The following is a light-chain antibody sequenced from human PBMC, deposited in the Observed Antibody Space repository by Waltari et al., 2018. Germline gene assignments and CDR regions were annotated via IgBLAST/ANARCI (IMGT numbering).Light chain of an antibody. Sequence: QSALTQPPSASGFPGPSVTTSCPGTSSAVGGYDYVSWYQQHPGKAPKLMIYEVNKRPSGVPDRFSGSKSGNTASLTVSGLQAEDEADYYCSSYAGSTLMFGGGTKLTVL. CDR2: EVN. J-gene: IGLJ3*02. CDR1: SSAVGGYDY. V-gene: IGLV2-8*01. CDR3: SSYAGSTLM.